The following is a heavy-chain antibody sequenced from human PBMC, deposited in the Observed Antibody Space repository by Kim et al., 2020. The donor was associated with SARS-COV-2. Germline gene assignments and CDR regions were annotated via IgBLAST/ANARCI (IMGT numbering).Heavy chain of an antibody. D-gene: IGHD3-10*01. CDR3: AKSAGSGSHYRPSHIDS. Sequence: SLGGRFTISRDNSESSLDLQLNSLRSEDTAVYYCAKSAGSGSHYRPSHIDSWGQGTLVTVSS. V-gene: IGHV3-43*01. J-gene: IGHJ4*02.